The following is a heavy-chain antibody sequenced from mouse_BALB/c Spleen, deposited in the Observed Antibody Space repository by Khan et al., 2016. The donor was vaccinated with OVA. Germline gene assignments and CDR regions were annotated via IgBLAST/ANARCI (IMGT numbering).Heavy chain of an antibody. CDR1: GYTFTSYW. J-gene: IGHJ3*01. V-gene: IGHV1-7*01. Sequence: QIQLVQSGAELAKPGASVKMSCKASGYTFTSYWMHWVKQRPGHGLEWIGYINPSTGYTAYNQRFKDKATLTADKSSSTAYMQLSSLTSEESAVYYCANHGSSSAWLTYWGQGTLVTVSA. CDR2: INPSTGYT. D-gene: IGHD1-1*01. CDR3: ANHGSSSAWLTY.